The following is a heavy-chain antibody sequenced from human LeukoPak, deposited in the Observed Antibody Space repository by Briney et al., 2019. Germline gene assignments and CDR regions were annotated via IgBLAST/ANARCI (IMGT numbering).Heavy chain of an antibody. CDR1: GFTFSGYP. D-gene: IGHD2-21*02. Sequence: PGGSLRLSCAASGFTFSGYPIHWVRQAPGKGLEWVAVISYDGSNKYYADSVKGRFTISRDNSKNTLYLQMNSLRAEDTAVYYCARRNPYCGGDCYSSNSGSMDVWGQGTTVTVSS. CDR2: ISYDGSNK. V-gene: IGHV3-30-3*01. J-gene: IGHJ6*02. CDR3: ARRNPYCGGDCYSSNSGSMDV.